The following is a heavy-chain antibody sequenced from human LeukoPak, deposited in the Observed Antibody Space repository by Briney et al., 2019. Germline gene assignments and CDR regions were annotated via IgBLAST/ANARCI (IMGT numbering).Heavy chain of an antibody. CDR1: GGSISSYY. CDR2: IYYSGST. D-gene: IGHD3-10*01. V-gene: IGHV4-59*01. CDR3: ARESGYSYGSGSSPHGYYYHYGMDV. J-gene: IGHJ6*02. Sequence: PSETLSLTCTVSGGSISSYYWSWIRQPPGKGLEWIGYIYYSGSTNYNPSLKSRVTISVDTSKNQFSLKLSSVTAADTAVYYCARESGYSYGSGSSPHGYYYHYGMDVWGQGTTVTVSS.